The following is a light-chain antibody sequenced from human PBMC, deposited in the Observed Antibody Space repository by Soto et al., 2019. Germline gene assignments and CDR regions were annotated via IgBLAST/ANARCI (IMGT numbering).Light chain of an antibody. V-gene: IGKV1-5*01. Sequence: DIPMTQSPSTLSASVGDRVTVTGRASQSVSGWLAWYQQKPGEAPKLLIYDASALPRGVPSRFSGSGSGTKFTLTIASLQPDDFATYYCQQYETFSGTFGPGTKVDIK. J-gene: IGKJ1*01. CDR2: DAS. CDR1: QSVSGW. CDR3: QQYETFSGT.